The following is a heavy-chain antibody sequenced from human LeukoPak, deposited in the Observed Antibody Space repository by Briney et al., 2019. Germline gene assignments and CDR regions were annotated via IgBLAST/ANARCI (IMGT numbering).Heavy chain of an antibody. CDR1: GGSLSGYY. J-gene: IGHJ4*02. V-gene: IGHV4-34*01. Sequence: SETLSLTCAVYGGSLSGYYWSLIRQPPGKGLEWIGDINHSGSTNYNPSLRSRVTISIDTSKNQFSLKLSSVTAADTAVYYCARGDPYYHGSGSYSPYYFDYWGQGTLVTVSS. D-gene: IGHD3-10*01. CDR2: INHSGST. CDR3: ARGDPYYHGSGSYSPYYFDY.